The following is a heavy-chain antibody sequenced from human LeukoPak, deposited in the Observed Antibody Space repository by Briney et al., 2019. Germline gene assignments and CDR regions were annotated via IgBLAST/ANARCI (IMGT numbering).Heavy chain of an antibody. Sequence: PSETLSLTCTVSGGSISSSSYYWGWIRQPPGKGLEWIGSIYYSGSTYYNPSLKSRVTISVDTSKNQFSLKLSSVTAADTAVYYCARGYSYGLTTDYWGQGTLVTVSS. CDR3: ARGYSYGLTTDY. V-gene: IGHV4-39*07. CDR2: IYYSGST. J-gene: IGHJ4*02. D-gene: IGHD5-18*01. CDR1: GGSISSSSYY.